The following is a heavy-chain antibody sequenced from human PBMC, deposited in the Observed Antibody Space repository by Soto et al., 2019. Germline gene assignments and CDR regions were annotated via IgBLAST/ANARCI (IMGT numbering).Heavy chain of an antibody. D-gene: IGHD1-1*01. J-gene: IGHJ4*02. CDR3: ARYSGGPLDY. CDR1: GFTFSDYY. CDR2: ISSSGTPM. V-gene: IGHV3-11*01. Sequence: GGSLRLSCAASGFTFSDYYMSWIRQAPGKGLEWVSYISSSGTPMYFADSVKGRFTISRDNAEKSLYLQMNSLRTEDTAVYYCARYSGGPLDYWGQGTLVTVSS.